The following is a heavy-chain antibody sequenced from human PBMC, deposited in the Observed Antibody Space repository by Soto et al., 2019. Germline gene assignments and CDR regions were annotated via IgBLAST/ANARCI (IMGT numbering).Heavy chain of an antibody. CDR2: ISGSGGSK. D-gene: IGHD3-3*01. V-gene: IGHV3-23*01. CDR1: GFTFSSYA. Sequence: EVQLLESGGGLVQPGGSLRLSCAASGFTFSSYAMSWVRQAPGKGLEWVSAISGSGGSKYYADSVKGRFTISRDNSKNTLYLQMNSLRAEDTAVYYCAKDRELRFLEWLSPIAPRDGMDVWGQGTTVTVSS. J-gene: IGHJ6*02. CDR3: AKDRELRFLEWLSPIAPRDGMDV.